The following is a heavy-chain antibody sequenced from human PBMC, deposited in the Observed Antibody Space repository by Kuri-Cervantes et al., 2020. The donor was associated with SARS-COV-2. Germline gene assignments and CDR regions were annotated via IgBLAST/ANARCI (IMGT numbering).Heavy chain of an antibody. CDR3: ARDRVGVHDS. CDR1: GFTFSRYA. V-gene: IGHV3-30-3*01. CDR2: ISYDGSNK. J-gene: IGHJ4*02. D-gene: IGHD2-21*01. Sequence: GESLKISCAASGFTFSRYAMHWVRQAPGKGLEWVAVISYDGSNKDYTASGKGWFTISRDNSQNTLYLQMKSLRTEDTALYYCARDRVGVHDSWGQGTLVTVSS.